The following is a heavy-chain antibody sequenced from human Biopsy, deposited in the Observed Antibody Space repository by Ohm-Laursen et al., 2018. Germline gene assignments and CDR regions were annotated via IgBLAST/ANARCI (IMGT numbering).Heavy chain of an antibody. CDR3: AKDLGQVTAAIGY. CDR2: ITWNSGSI. V-gene: IGHV3-9*01. CDR1: GFTFDDYA. J-gene: IGHJ4*02. Sequence: SLRLSCAAFGFTFDDYAMHWVRQAPGKGLEWVSGITWNSGSIGYADSVKGRFSIFRDNAKHSLYLQMTSLRAEDTALYYCAKDLGQVTAAIGYWGQGTLVTVSS. D-gene: IGHD2-21*02.